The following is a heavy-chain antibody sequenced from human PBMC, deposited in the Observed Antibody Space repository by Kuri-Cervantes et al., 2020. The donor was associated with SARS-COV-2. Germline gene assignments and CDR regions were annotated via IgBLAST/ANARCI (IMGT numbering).Heavy chain of an antibody. CDR2: IYYSGST. J-gene: IGHJ6*02. D-gene: IGHD3-22*01. V-gene: IGHV4-59*12. CDR1: GGSISSYY. CDR3: ARGDAGSSGYYYAAYYYGMDV. Sequence: GSLRLSCTVSGGSISSYYWSWIRQPPGKGLEWNGYIYYSGSTNYNPSLKSRVTISVDTSKNQFSLKLSSVTAADTAVYYCARGDAGSSGYYYAAYYYGMDVWGQGTTVTVSS.